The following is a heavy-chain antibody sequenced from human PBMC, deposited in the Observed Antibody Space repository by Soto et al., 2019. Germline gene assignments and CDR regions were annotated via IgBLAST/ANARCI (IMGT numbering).Heavy chain of an antibody. CDR3: ARDRLEVATIGVGYGMDV. CDR1: GFTFSSYG. V-gene: IGHV3-30*03. D-gene: IGHD5-12*01. J-gene: IGHJ6*02. Sequence: GGSLRLSCAASGFTFSSYGMHWVRQAPGKGLEWVAVISYDGSNKYYADSVKGRFTISRDNSKNTLYLQMNSLRAEDTAVYYCARDRLEVATIGVGYGMDVWGQGTTVTVS. CDR2: ISYDGSNK.